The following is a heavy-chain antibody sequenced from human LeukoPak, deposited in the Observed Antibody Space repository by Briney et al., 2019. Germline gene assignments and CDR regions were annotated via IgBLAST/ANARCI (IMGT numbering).Heavy chain of an antibody. V-gene: IGHV3-21*01. CDR2: ISSSSSYI. J-gene: IGHJ4*02. D-gene: IGHD1-26*01. CDR1: GFTFSSYS. CDR3: ARDDGWELLAFDY. Sequence: GGSLRLSCAASGFTFSSYSMNWVRQAPGKGLEWVSSISSSSSYIYYADSVKGRFTISRDNAKNSLYLQMNSLRAEDTAVYYCARDDGWELLAFDYWGQGTLVTVSS.